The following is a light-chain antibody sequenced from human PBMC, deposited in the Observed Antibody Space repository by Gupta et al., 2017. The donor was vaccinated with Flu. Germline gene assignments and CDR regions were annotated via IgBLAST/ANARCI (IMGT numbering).Light chain of an antibody. CDR3: SSVTTSSTWV. Sequence: QSALTQPASVSGSPGQSITISCTGTRSDVGAYSYVSWYQQDPGKAPKLMIYEVSNRPSGVSNRFSGSKSGNTASLTISGLQAEDEADYYCSSVTTSSTWVFGGGTKLTVL. J-gene: IGLJ3*02. CDR2: EVS. CDR1: RSDVGAYSY. V-gene: IGLV2-14*01.